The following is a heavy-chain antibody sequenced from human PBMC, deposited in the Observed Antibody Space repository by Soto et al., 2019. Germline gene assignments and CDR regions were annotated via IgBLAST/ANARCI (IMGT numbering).Heavy chain of an antibody. D-gene: IGHD3-3*01. J-gene: IGHJ5*02. V-gene: IGHV4-34*02. Sequence: QVHLQQWGAGLLKPSETLSLTCAVYGGSVNGYYWNWIRQPPGQGLEWIGEINHTGGTHYNPSLKSRVTISLDTSKNQYSLRLSSVTAADTAIYYCATRITVFGLLIPPFDPWGQGTQVTVSS. CDR3: ATRITVFGLLIPPFDP. CDR2: INHTGGT. CDR1: GGSVNGYY.